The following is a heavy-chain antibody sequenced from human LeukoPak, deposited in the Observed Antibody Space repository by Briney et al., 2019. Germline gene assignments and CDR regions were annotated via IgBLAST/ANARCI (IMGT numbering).Heavy chain of an antibody. V-gene: IGHV1-2*02. CDR3: ARSYYDSSGYSDY. Sequence: ASVKVSYKASGYTFTGYYVHWVRQAPGQGLEWMGWINPNTGATNYAQKFQGRVTMTRDTSISTAYMELSRLRSDDTAVYYCARSYYDSSGYSDYWGQGTLVTVSS. CDR2: INPNTGAT. CDR1: GYTFTGYY. D-gene: IGHD3-22*01. J-gene: IGHJ4*02.